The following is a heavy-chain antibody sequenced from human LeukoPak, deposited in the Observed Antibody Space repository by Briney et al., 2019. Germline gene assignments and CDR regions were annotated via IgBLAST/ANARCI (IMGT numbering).Heavy chain of an antibody. Sequence: GGSLRLSCAASGFTFSSYAMSWVRQAPGKGLEWVSAISGSGGSTYYADSVKGRFTISRDNSKNTLYLQMNSLRAEDTAVYYCAKFWGEAAAAGDYYYYYYMDVWGKGTTVTVSS. CDR1: GFTFSSYA. CDR2: ISGSGGST. J-gene: IGHJ6*03. V-gene: IGHV3-23*01. D-gene: IGHD6-13*01. CDR3: AKFWGEAAAAGDYYYYYYMDV.